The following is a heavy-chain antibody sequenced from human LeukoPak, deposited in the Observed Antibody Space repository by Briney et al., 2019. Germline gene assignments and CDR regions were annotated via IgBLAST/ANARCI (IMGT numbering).Heavy chain of an antibody. J-gene: IGHJ4*02. CDR1: GFTFSTYG. Sequence: TGGSLRLSCAASGFTFSTYGMHWVRQAPGKGLEWVAVISNDGTNKHYADSVKGRFTISRDNSKNTLYLQMNSLRAEDTAVYYCAKVCIVATITGGDYWGQGTLVTVSS. CDR3: AKVCIVATITGGDY. CDR2: ISNDGTNK. V-gene: IGHV3-30*18. D-gene: IGHD5-12*01.